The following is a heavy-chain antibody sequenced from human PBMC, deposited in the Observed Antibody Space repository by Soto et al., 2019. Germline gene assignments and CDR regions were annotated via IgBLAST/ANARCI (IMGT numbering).Heavy chain of an antibody. CDR1: GGSISSYY. J-gene: IGHJ4*02. D-gene: IGHD3-9*01. CDR3: AKGKKSYDILTGTIMTYFDS. V-gene: IGHV4-59*01. Sequence: PSETLSLTCTVSGGSISSYYWSWIRQPPGKGLEWIGYIYYSGSTNYNPSLKSRVTISVDTSKNQFSLKLSSVTAADTALYYCAKGKKSYDILTGTIMTYFDSWGQGTLVTVSS. CDR2: IYYSGST.